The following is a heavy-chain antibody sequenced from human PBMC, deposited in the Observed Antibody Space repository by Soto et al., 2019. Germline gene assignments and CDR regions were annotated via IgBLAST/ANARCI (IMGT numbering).Heavy chain of an antibody. V-gene: IGHV3-23*01. D-gene: IGHD3-9*01. J-gene: IGHJ5*01. Sequence: EVQLLESGGRLVQPGGSLRLSCAASGFTFSKFAMSWVRQAPGKGLEWVSALRGSGGSTYYADSVQGRFTFSRDNAKNTLYLEMNSLRVEDTAEYYWAKDESIFFDVSGTHWALDSCGHGTLVTGSS. CDR3: AKDESIFFDVSGTHWALDS. CDR2: LRGSGGST. CDR1: GFTFSKFA.